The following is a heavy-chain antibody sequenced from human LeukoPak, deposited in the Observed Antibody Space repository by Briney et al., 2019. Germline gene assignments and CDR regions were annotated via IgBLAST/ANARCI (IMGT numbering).Heavy chain of an antibody. Sequence: ASVKVSCKASGYTFTSYGISWVRQAPGQGLEGMGWISAYNGNTNYAQKLQGRVTMTTDTSTSTAYMELRSLRSDDTAVYYCARGRIFGYSSSWYVAWFDPWGQGTLVTVSS. CDR3: ARGRIFGYSSSWYVAWFDP. V-gene: IGHV1-18*01. J-gene: IGHJ5*02. CDR1: GYTFTSYG. CDR2: ISAYNGNT. D-gene: IGHD6-13*01.